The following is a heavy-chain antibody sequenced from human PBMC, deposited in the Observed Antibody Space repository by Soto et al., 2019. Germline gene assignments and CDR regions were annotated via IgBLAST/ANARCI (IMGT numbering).Heavy chain of an antibody. CDR1: GFPFSSFG. D-gene: IGHD1-1*01. CDR3: SRSRPTGRRDYYYYGMDV. J-gene: IGHJ6*02. V-gene: IGHV3-30*03. Sequence: GGSLRLSCFVSGFPFSSFGMHWARQAPGKGLEWVSSISNEGSNQHYADSVKGRFTISRDNSKNTVYLQLNSLRGEDTAVYYCSRSRPTGRRDYYYYGMDVWGQGTPVTVSS. CDR2: ISNEGSNQ.